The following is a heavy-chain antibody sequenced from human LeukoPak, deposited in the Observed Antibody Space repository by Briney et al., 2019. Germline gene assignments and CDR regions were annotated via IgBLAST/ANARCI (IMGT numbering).Heavy chain of an antibody. CDR2: IRFDGSNK. V-gene: IGHV3-30*02. CDR1: GFTFSSFG. J-gene: IGHJ6*03. CDR3: AKDKNDHGDYYYMDV. Sequence: PGGSLRLSCVASGFTFSSFGMHWVRQAPGKGLEWVAFIRFDGSNKDYADSVKGRFTIPRDNSKNTLYLQMNSLRPEDTAVYYCAKDKNDHGDYYYMDVWGKGTTVTVSS. D-gene: IGHD4-17*01.